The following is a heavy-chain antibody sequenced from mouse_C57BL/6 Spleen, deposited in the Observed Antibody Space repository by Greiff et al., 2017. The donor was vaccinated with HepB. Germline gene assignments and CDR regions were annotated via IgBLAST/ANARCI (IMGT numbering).Heavy chain of an antibody. J-gene: IGHJ1*03. CDR2: INPNNGGT. CDR1: GYTFTDYN. CDR3: ARSLYYGSSYWYFDV. D-gene: IGHD1-1*01. V-gene: IGHV1-18*01. Sequence: EVQLKESGPELVKPGASVKIPCKASGYTFTDYNMDWVKQSHGKSLEWIGDINPNNGGTIYNQKFKGKATLTVDKSSSTAYMELRSLTSEDTAVYYCARSLYYGSSYWYFDVWGTGTTVTVSS.